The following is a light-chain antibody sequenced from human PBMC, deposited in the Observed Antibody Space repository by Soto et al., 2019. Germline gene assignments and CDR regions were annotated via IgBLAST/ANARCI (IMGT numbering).Light chain of an antibody. CDR3: QQYGSSIV. CDR1: QSVPRSY. V-gene: IGKV3-20*01. J-gene: IGKJ5*01. Sequence: IVLTKCLGKLSLSTGERATLSCRASQSVPRSYLAWYQQKPGQAPRLLIYGTSSRATGIPDRFSGSGCGTDFTLTISRLEREDFAVFNCQQYGSSIVFGQGTRLDIK. CDR2: GTS.